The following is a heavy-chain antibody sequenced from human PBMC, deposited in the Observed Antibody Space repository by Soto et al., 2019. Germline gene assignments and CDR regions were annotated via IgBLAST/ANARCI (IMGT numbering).Heavy chain of an antibody. J-gene: IGHJ4*02. Sequence: GESLKISCKGSGYMFPSKWIGWVRQLPGKGPEWMAAIYPSDSDTIYSPSFQGQVTISADKSINTAYLQWSSLQASDTAMYYCALKYVSGWYFDYWGQGTLVTVSS. CDR3: ALKYVSGWYFDY. CDR2: IYPSDSDT. V-gene: IGHV5-51*01. CDR1: GYMFPSKW. D-gene: IGHD6-19*01.